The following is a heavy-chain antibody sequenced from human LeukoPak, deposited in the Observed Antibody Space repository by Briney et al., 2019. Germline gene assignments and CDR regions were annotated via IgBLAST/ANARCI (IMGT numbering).Heavy chain of an antibody. CDR3: AREVDSGYYYMDV. Sequence: PGGSLRLSCAASGFTFSRFWMNWVRQAPGKGLEWVSHISSSGSTIYYADSVKGRFTISRDNAKNSLYLQMNSLRAEDTAVYYCAREVDSGYYYMDVWGKGTTVTVSS. CDR1: GFTFSRFW. CDR2: ISSSGSTI. J-gene: IGHJ6*03. D-gene: IGHD5-12*01. V-gene: IGHV3-48*03.